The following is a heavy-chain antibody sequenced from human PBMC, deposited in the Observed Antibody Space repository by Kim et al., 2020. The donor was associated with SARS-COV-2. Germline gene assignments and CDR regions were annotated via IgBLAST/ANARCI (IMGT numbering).Heavy chain of an antibody. D-gene: IGHD3-16*02. Sequence: SETLSLTCTVSGGSISSYYWSWIRQPPGKGLEWIGYIYYSGSTNYNPSLKSRVTISVDTSKNQFSLKLSSVTAADTAVYYCARVLRYLENAFDIWGQGTMVTVSS. CDR3: ARVLRYLENAFDI. CDR2: IYYSGST. V-gene: IGHV4-59*01. CDR1: GGSISSYY. J-gene: IGHJ3*02.